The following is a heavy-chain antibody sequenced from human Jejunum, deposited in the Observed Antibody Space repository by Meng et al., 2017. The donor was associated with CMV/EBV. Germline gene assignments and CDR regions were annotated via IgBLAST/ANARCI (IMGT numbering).Heavy chain of an antibody. D-gene: IGHD1-26*01. CDR3: AKDILYHTGSFDI. CDR2: ISWNSDVI. Sequence: SGFHFDAYAMHWVRQAPGKGLEWVSDISWNSDVIGYADSVRGRFTISRDNAKNSLYLQMNSLRPEDTALYYCAKDILYHTGSFDIWGQGTMVTVSS. CDR1: GFHFDAYA. J-gene: IGHJ3*02. V-gene: IGHV3-9*01.